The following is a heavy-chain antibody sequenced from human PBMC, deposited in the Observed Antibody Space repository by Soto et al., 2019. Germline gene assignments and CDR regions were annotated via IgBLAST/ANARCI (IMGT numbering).Heavy chain of an antibody. CDR3: ARDAGYESSGYFAFYSSYLDY. D-gene: IGHD3-22*01. J-gene: IGHJ4*02. CDR1: GATFSNYA. Sequence: GGSLLVCCAAAGATFSNYAMSWVRQAPGKGLEWVSTISGSGGGTYYADSVKGRFTISRDNSKNTLYLQMNSLRAEDTAVYYCARDAGYESSGYFAFYSSYLDYRVQGTLVPVSS. CDR2: ISGSGGGT. V-gene: IGHV3-23*01.